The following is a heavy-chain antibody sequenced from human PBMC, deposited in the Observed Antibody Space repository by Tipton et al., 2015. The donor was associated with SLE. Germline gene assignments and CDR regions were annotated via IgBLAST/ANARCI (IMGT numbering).Heavy chain of an antibody. CDR3: ASHPRHNRDYSDSVDGLDI. CDR1: GPIFYTYV. CDR2: ISSSGSTI. V-gene: IGHV3-48*03. D-gene: IGHD4-11*01. Sequence: QLVQSGGGLVQPGGSLRLSCASSGPIFYTYVMSWVRQAPGKGLEWTSYISSSGSTIFYADSVKGRFTISRVNSKNSLYLQMNSLRAEDTAVYYCASHPRHNRDYSDSVDGLDIWGQGTMVTVSS. J-gene: IGHJ3*02.